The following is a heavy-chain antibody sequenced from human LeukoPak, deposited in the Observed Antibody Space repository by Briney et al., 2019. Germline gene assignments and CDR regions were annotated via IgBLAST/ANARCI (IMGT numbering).Heavy chain of an antibody. CDR2: IYDSGNT. D-gene: IGHD1-20*01. CDR3: ARVVDNWNVAVFDY. Sequence: SETLSLTCTVSGDSISSCYWSWIRQPPPKGLQGIGYIYDSGNTNYNPSLESRVTISIHTSKNQFSLKLSSVTAADTAVYYCARVVDNWNVAVFDYWGQGTLVTVSS. V-gene: IGHV4-59*01. CDR1: GDSISSCY. J-gene: IGHJ4*02.